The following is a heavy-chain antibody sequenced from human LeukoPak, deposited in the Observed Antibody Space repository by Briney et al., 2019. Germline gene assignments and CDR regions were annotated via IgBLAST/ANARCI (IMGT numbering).Heavy chain of an antibody. CDR3: AKDLDQPNDY. J-gene: IGHJ4*02. Sequence: SETLSLTCTVSGGSINSYYWSWIRQPPGKGLEWIGYIYYSGSTNYNPSLKSRVTISVDTSKNQFSLKLSSVTAADTAVYYCAKDLDQPNDYWGQGTLVTVSS. CDR1: GGSINSYY. CDR2: IYYSGST. D-gene: IGHD2-2*01. V-gene: IGHV4-59*01.